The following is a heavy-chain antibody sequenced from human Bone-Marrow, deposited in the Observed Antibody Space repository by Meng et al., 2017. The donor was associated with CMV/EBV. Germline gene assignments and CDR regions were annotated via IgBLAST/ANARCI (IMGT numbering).Heavy chain of an antibody. D-gene: IGHD2-2*01. J-gene: IGHJ6*02. Sequence: GGSLRLSCAASGFTFIACCVNWVRQAPGKGLEWLSSIIISSCYKYYVDSVKGRFTISRDNAKNSLYLQMNSLRAEDTAVYYCAREGAGYCSSTSCYVTYYYYGMDVWGQGTTVTVSS. CDR3: AREGAGYCSSTSCYVTYYYYGMDV. CDR1: GFTFIACC. CDR2: IIISSCYK. V-gene: IGHV3-21*01.